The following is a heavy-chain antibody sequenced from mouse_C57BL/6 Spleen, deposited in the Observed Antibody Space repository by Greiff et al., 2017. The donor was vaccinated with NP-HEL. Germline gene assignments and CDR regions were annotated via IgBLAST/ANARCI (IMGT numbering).Heavy chain of an antibody. J-gene: IGHJ1*03. Sequence: VQLQQPGAELVKPGASVKMSCKASGYTFTSYWITWVQQRPGQGLEWIGDIYPGSGSTNYNEKFKSKATLTVDTSSSKAYMQLSSLTSEDSAVYYCARGGYGSSYWYFDVWGTGTTVTVSS. CDR1: GYTFTSYW. V-gene: IGHV1-55*01. CDR3: ARGGYGSSYWYFDV. D-gene: IGHD1-1*01. CDR2: IYPGSGST.